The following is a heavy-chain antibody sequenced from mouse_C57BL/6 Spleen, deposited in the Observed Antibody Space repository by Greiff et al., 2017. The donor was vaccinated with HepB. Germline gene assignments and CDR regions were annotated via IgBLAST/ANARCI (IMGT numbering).Heavy chain of an antibody. D-gene: IGHD1-1*01. CDR2: IHPNSGST. CDR3: AREGTTVVVDY. Sequence: QVQLQQPGAELVKPGASVKLSCKASGYTFTSYWMHWVKPRPGQGLEWIGMIHPNSGSTNYNEKFKSKATLTVDKSSSTAYMQLSSLTSEDSAVYYCAREGTTVVVDYWGQGTSVTVSS. V-gene: IGHV1-64*01. J-gene: IGHJ4*01. CDR1: GYTFTSYW.